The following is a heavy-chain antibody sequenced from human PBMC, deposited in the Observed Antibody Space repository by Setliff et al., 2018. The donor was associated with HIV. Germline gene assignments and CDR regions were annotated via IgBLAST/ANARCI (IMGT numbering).Heavy chain of an antibody. CDR2: IGAAGYPT. CDR1: GFTFSNYA. Sequence: PGGSLRLSCAASGFTFSNYAMGWVRQGPGKGLEWVSTIGAAGYPTHYAESVKGRFTISKDNSQNALYLQMNSLTDEDTAVYYCVRAAAGLDIWSQKILVTVS. D-gene: IGHD3-16*01. CDR3: VRAAAGLDI. V-gene: IGHV3-23*01. J-gene: IGHJ4*02.